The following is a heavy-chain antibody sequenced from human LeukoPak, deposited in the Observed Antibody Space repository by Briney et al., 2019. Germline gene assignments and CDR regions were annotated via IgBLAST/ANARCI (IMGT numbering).Heavy chain of an antibody. Sequence: ASVKVSCKASGYTFTSYGISWVRQAPGQGLEWMGWISAYNGNTNYAHKVQGRVTMTTDTSTSTAYMELRSLRAEDTAVYYCARDHPPYYYDSSGYPNYFDYWGQGTLVTVSS. D-gene: IGHD3-22*01. V-gene: IGHV1-18*01. CDR2: ISAYNGNT. CDR1: GYTFTSYG. CDR3: ARDHPPYYYDSSGYPNYFDY. J-gene: IGHJ4*02.